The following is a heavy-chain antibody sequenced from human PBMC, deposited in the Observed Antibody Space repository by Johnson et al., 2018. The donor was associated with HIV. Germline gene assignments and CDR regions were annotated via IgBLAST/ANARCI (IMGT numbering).Heavy chain of an antibody. J-gene: IGHJ3*02. D-gene: IGHD3-10*01. CDR3: ALEAVRSTDAFDI. CDR1: GFTVSSNY. CDR2: ISWNSGSI. Sequence: EVQLVESGGGLIQPGGSLRLSCAASGFTVSSNYMSWVRQAPGKGLEWVSGISWNSGSIGYADSVKGRFTISRDNAKNSLYLQMNSLRAEDTALHYCALEAVRSTDAFDIWGQGTMVTVSS. V-gene: IGHV3-9*01.